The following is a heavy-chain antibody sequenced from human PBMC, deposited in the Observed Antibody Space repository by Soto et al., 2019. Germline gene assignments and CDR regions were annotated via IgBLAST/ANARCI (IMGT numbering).Heavy chain of an antibody. J-gene: IGHJ5*01. D-gene: IGHD6-19*01. CDR2: IFYSGST. V-gene: IGHV4-39*07. CDR1: GGSLSSSIYY. Sequence: SETLSLTWTVSGGSLSSSIYYGGWIRRPPGKGLEWIGSIFYSGSTNYNPSLKSRVTISVDTSKNQFSLKLSSVTAADTAVYYCAREGYRSGWSGIGALNWFDSWGQGTLVTVSS. CDR3: AREGYRSGWSGIGALNWFDS.